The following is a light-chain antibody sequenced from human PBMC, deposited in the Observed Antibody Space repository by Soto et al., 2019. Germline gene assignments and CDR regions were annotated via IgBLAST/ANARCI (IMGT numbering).Light chain of an antibody. CDR2: DAS. Sequence: EIVLTQSPATLSLSPGERATLSCRASQSVGGFLAWYQQRSGQTPKLLIYDASKRAPGIPARFSGSGSGTDLTLPISSLEPEDFAVYYCQHRSNWLGTFGPGNKVDIK. J-gene: IGKJ3*01. CDR1: QSVGGF. CDR3: QHRSNWLGT. V-gene: IGKV3-11*01.